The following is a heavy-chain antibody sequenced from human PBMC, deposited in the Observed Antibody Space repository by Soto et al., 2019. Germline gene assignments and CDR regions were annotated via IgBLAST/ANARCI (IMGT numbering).Heavy chain of an antibody. J-gene: IGHJ6*03. V-gene: IGHV3-23*01. D-gene: IGHD2-2*01. Sequence: EVQLLESGGGLVQPGGSLRLSCVVSGFTFGSYAMSWVRQAPEKGPEWVAILGGNGFTTYYADSVKGRFTISGDKSKSTLFLPLNSLRADCTGVYCCAKAIRPSLNFFYYRDVWGRGTSVTVSS. CDR1: GFTFGSYA. CDR2: LGGNGFTT. CDR3: AKAIRPSLNFFYYRDV.